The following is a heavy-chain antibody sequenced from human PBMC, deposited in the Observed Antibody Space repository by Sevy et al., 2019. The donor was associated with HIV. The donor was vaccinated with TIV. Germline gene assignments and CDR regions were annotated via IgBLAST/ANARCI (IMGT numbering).Heavy chain of an antibody. CDR2: IRSKAYGGTT. V-gene: IGHV3-49*03. Sequence: GGSLRLSCTASGFTFGDYAMSWFRQAPGKGLEWVGFIRSKAYGGTTEYAAFVKARFTISRDDSKRIAYLQMNSLKTEDTAVYYCTRGQGEQHVDYWGQGTLVTVSS. J-gene: IGHJ4*02. D-gene: IGHD3-16*01. CDR3: TRGQGEQHVDY. CDR1: GFTFGDYA.